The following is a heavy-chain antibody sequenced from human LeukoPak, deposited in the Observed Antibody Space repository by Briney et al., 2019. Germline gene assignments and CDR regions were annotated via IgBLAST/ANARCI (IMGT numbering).Heavy chain of an antibody. CDR2: IYYSGST. J-gene: IGHJ4*02. D-gene: IGHD3-3*01. Sequence: SETLSLTCAVSGYSISSGYYWGWIRQPPGKGLEWIGSIYYSGSTYYNPSLKSRVTISVDTSKNQFSLKLSSVTAADTAVYYCASFRPSGYLTDYWGQGTLVTVSS. CDR3: ASFRPSGYLTDY. V-gene: IGHV4-38-2*01. CDR1: GYSISSGYY.